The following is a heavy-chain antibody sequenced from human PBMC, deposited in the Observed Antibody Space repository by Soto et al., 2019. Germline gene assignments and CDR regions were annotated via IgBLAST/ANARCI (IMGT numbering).Heavy chain of an antibody. CDR3: ARGLQYVLRYFDWPSDAFDI. J-gene: IGHJ3*02. Sequence: ASVKVSCKASGYTFTRYYMHWVRQAPGQGLEWMGIINPSGGSTSYAQKFQGRVTMTRDTSTSTVYMELSSLRSEDTAVYYCARGLQYVLRYFDWPSDAFDIWGQGTMVTVSS. CDR1: GYTFTRYY. D-gene: IGHD3-9*01. V-gene: IGHV1-46*03. CDR2: INPSGGST.